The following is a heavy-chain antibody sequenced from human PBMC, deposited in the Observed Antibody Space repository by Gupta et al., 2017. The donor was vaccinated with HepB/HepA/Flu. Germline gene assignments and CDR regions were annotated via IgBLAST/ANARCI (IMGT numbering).Heavy chain of an antibody. CDR1: GFTVRSNY. CDR2: MYSGGST. J-gene: IGHJ4*02. D-gene: IGHD2-21*01. Sequence: EVQMVESGGGLIQPGGSLRLSCAAFGFTVRSNYMSWVRQAPGKGLEWVSLMYSGGSTYYADSVKGRFTISRDNTKNTLYLQMNSLRPEDTAVYYCARVTPIVDWGQGTLVTVSS. CDR3: ARVTPIVD. V-gene: IGHV3-53*01.